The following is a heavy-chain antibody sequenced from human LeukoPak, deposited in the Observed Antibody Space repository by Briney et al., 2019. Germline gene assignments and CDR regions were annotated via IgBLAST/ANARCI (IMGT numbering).Heavy chain of an antibody. Sequence: GASVKVSCKASGGTFRSYAISWVRQAPGQGLEWMGGIIPIFGTANYAQKSQGRVTITTDESTSTAYMELSSLRSEDTAVYYCARGNDYYYYMDVWGKGTTVTVSS. CDR2: IIPIFGTA. J-gene: IGHJ6*03. CDR3: ARGNDYYYYMDV. CDR1: GGTFRSYA. V-gene: IGHV1-69*05.